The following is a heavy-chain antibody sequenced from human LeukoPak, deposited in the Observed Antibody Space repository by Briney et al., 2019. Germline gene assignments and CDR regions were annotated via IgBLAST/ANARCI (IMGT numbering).Heavy chain of an antibody. Sequence: SETLSLTCTVSGGSISSYYWSWIRQPPGKGLEWIGYIYYSGSTNYNPSLKSRVTISVDTSKNQFSLKLSSVTAADTAVYYCARHAPLSESYPWFDPWGQGTLVTVSS. V-gene: IGHV4-59*08. CDR1: GGSISSYY. J-gene: IGHJ5*02. CDR2: IYYSGST. CDR3: ARHAPLSESYPWFDP. D-gene: IGHD1-26*01.